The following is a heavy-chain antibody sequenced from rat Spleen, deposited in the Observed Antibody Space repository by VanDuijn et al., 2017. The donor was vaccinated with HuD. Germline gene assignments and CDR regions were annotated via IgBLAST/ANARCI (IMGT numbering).Heavy chain of an antibody. D-gene: IGHD1-4*01. CDR2: ISLSGGST. CDR1: GFTFSDYA. Sequence: EVQLVESGGGLVQPGRSLKLSCAASGFTFSDYAMAWVRQAPKKGLEWVASISLSGGSTNYRDSVKGRFTISRDNAKSTLYLQMDSQMSEDTDTYYCTAHGSRVSRFAYWGQDTLVPVSS. V-gene: IGHV5S23*01. CDR3: TAHGSRVSRFAY. J-gene: IGHJ3*01.